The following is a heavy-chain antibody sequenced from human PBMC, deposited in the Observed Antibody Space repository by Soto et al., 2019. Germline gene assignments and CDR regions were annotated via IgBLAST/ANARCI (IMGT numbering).Heavy chain of an antibody. D-gene: IGHD1-26*01. CDR3: ARVLSGSYYNIYYYYGMDV. Sequence: ASVKVSCKASGYTFTSYGISWVRQAPGQGLEWMGWISAYNGNTNYAQKLQGRVTMTTDTSTSTAYMELRSLRSDDTAVYYCARVLSGSYYNIYYYYGMDVWGQGTTVTSP. CDR1: GYTFTSYG. V-gene: IGHV1-18*01. J-gene: IGHJ6*02. CDR2: ISAYNGNT.